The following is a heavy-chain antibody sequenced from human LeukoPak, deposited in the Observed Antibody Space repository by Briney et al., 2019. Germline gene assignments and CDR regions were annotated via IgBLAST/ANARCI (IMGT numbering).Heavy chain of an antibody. CDR2: IKEDGSEN. V-gene: IGHV3-7*01. CDR1: GFTFSRYW. D-gene: IGHD1-1*01. Sequence: GGSLRLSCAASGFTFSRYWMTWVRQAPGKGLEWVANIKEDGSENSYVGSVKGRFTISRDNAKNSLYLQLNSLRAEDTAVYFCARQRYSDYWGQGTLVTVSS. CDR3: ARQRYSDY. J-gene: IGHJ4*02.